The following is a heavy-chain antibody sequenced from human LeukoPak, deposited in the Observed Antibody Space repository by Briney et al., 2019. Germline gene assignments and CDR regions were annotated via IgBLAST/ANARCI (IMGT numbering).Heavy chain of an antibody. CDR3: ARDRRDKDFDY. Sequence: GGSLRLSCAASGCTFSSYAMSWVRQAPGKGLEWVSSISSSSTYIYYADSVKGRFTISRDNAKNSLYLQMNSLRAEDTAVYYCARDRRDKDFDYWGQGTLVTVSS. CDR1: GCTFSSYA. J-gene: IGHJ4*02. V-gene: IGHV3-21*01. CDR2: ISSSSTYI. D-gene: IGHD2-15*01.